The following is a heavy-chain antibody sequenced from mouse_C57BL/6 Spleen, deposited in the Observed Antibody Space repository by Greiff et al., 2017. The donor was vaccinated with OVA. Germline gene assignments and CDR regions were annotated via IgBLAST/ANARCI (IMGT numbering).Heavy chain of an antibody. V-gene: IGHV7-3*01. CDR3: ARSYYYGSSYDGWFDY. J-gene: IGHJ3*01. CDR2: IRNKANGYTT. CDR1: GFTFTDYY. D-gene: IGHD1-1*01. Sequence: EVHLVESGGGLVQPGGSLSLSCAASGFTFTDYYMSWVRQPPGKALEWLGFIRNKANGYTTEYSASVKGRFTISRDNSQSILYLRMNALRAEDSATYYCARSYYYGSSYDGWFDYWGQGTLVTVSA.